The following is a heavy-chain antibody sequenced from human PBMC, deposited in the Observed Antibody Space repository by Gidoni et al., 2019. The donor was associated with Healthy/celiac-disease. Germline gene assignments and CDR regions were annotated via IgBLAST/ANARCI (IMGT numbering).Heavy chain of an antibody. CDR1: GLPSRACA. V-gene: IGHV3-23*01. CDR2: IRGSDGST. Sequence: EVQLLESGGGLVQPGGSLRLSRAASGLPSRACAMNWVRQAAGKGLEWGSVIRGSDGSTYYADTEKGRFTNSRDNPKNTLYLQMNSLGAEDTAVYYCAKGLGSSSLSYQYGMDVWGQGTTVTVSS. J-gene: IGHJ6*02. D-gene: IGHD3-10*01. CDR3: AKGLGSSSLSYQYGMDV.